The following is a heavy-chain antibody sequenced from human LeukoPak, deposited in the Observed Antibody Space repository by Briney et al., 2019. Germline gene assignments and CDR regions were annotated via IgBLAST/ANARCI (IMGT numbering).Heavy chain of an antibody. CDR3: ARGGSCSSTSCYKSFDY. D-gene: IGHD2-2*02. CDR2: ISSSGSTI. J-gene: IGHJ4*02. V-gene: IGHV3-11*01. Sequence: GGSLRLSCAASGFTFSDYYMSWIRQAPGEGLEWVSYISSSGSTIYYADSVKGRFTISRDNAKNPLYLQMNSLRAEDTAVYYCARGGSCSSTSCYKSFDYWGQGTLVTVSS. CDR1: GFTFSDYY.